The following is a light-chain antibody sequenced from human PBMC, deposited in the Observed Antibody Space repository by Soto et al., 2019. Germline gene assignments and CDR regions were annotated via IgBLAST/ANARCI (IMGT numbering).Light chain of an antibody. CDR1: TNDVGGYDH. Sequence: QSVLAQPRSVSGSPGQSVTISCTGTTNDVGGYDHVSWYQQHPGKAPELMIYDVTKRPSGVPDRFSGSKSGNTASLTISGLQVEDEADYHCCSYAGSSSPFVFGTGTKVTVL. J-gene: IGLJ1*01. V-gene: IGLV2-11*01. CDR2: DVT. CDR3: CSYAGSSSPFV.